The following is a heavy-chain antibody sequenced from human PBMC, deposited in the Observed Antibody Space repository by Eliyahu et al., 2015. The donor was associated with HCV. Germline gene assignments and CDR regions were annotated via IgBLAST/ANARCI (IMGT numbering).Heavy chain of an antibody. CDR2: IYYSGST. Sequence: QVQLQESCPGLVKPSEILSLTCTVSGGSISSYFWSWIRQPPGKGLEWIGYIYYSGSTTYNPSLKSRLTISVDTSKNQFSLKLRSVTAADTAVYYCARGGYSKVDAFDIWGQGTMVTVSS. CDR3: ARGGYSKVDAFDI. D-gene: IGHD4-11*01. J-gene: IGHJ3*02. V-gene: IGHV4-59*01. CDR1: GGSISSYF.